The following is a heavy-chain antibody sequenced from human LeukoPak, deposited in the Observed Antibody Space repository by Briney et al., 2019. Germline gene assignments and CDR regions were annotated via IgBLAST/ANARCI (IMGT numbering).Heavy chain of an antibody. CDR1: GYTFTSYG. CDR2: ISAYNGNT. Sequence: ASVKVSCKASGYTFTSYGISWVRQAPGQGLEWMGWISAYNGNTNYAQKLQGRVTMTTDTSTSTAYMELRSLRSEDTAVYYCARVYCSGGSCYDGRFDYWGQGTLVTVSS. CDR3: ARVYCSGGSCYDGRFDY. J-gene: IGHJ4*02. V-gene: IGHV1-18*01. D-gene: IGHD2-15*01.